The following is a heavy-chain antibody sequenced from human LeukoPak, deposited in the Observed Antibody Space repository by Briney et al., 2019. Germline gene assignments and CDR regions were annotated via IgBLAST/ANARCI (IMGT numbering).Heavy chain of an antibody. CDR2: ISAYNGNT. V-gene: IGHV1-18*04. D-gene: IGHD6-19*01. CDR1: GYTFTSYG. CDR3: ARDLGDIAVAGTWFDY. Sequence: ASVKVSCKASGYTFTSYGISWVRQAPGQGLEWMGWISAYNGNTSYAQKLQGRVTMTTDTSTSTAYMELRSLRSDDTAVYYCARDLGDIAVAGTWFDYWGQGTLVTVSS. J-gene: IGHJ4*02.